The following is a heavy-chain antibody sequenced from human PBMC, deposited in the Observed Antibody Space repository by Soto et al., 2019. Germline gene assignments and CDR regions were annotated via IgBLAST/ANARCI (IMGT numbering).Heavy chain of an antibody. Sequence: VESLKISCKASGYTFTSYWVCCVLQMPVEVLEWMGFIYPGDSDVRYSPSFEGQVTISVDTSINTAYLRWNSLKASDTAIYYCARQPDYNILTSYLYYFDYWGQGTPVTVSS. V-gene: IGHV5-51*01. J-gene: IGHJ4*02. CDR3: ARQPDYNILTSYLYYFDY. CDR1: GYTFTSYW. D-gene: IGHD3-9*01. CDR2: IYPGDSDV.